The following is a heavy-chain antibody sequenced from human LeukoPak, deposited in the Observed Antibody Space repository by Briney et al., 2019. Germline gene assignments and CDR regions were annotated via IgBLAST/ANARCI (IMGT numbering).Heavy chain of an antibody. D-gene: IGHD3-16*01. V-gene: IGHV3-21*01. CDR3: ARDLAAPSFNF. Sequence: GGSLRLSCVASVFTYSSSGMNWVRQAPGKGLEWVSSISSSSSHTYYADSAKGRFTISRGNAKNSLYLQMNSLRAEDTAIYYCARDLAAPSFNFWGRGILVTVSS. CDR2: ISSSSSHT. J-gene: IGHJ4*02. CDR1: VFTYSSSG.